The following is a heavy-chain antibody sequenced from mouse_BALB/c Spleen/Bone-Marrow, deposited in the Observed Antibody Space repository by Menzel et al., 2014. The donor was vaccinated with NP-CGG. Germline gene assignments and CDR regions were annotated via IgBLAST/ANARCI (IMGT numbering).Heavy chain of an antibody. J-gene: IGHJ4*01. CDR2: KWGDGTT. V-gene: IGHV2-6-7*01. CDR3: AREKYGNYYAMDY. Sequence: QLQQSGPGLVAPSQSLSITCTVSGFSLTGFGINWIRQPPGTGLEWLGMKWGDGTTDYNSALKSRLSIKKDNSKSQVFLKMNSLQAGDTARYYCAREKYGNYYAMDYWGQGTSVTVSS. D-gene: IGHD2-10*02. CDR1: GFSLTGFG.